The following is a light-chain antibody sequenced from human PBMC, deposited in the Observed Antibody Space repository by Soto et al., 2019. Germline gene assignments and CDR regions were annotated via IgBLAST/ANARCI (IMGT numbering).Light chain of an antibody. CDR2: AAS. CDR1: QGIGNY. Sequence: DIQMTQSPSSLSASVGDRVTITCRASQGIGNYLAWYQQKPGKVPKLLIYAASTLQSGVPSRFSGSGSGTDFTLTISSLQPEDVATYYCQKYNSAPRTFGQGTKVKIK. J-gene: IGKJ1*01. V-gene: IGKV1-27*01. CDR3: QKYNSAPRT.